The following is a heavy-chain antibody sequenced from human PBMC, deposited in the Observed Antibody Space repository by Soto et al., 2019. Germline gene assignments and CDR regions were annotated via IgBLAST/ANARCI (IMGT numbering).Heavy chain of an antibody. CDR2: IIPIFGIA. V-gene: IGHV1-69*08. D-gene: IGHD2-2*01. J-gene: IGHJ6*02. Sequence: QVQLVQSGAEVKKPGSSVKVSCKASGGTFSRYSITWVRQAPGHGLEWIGRIIPIFGIASYAQKFQGRVTITADESTSTAYLALSSLRSDDTAVYYCAREDRDRETGLVPAAIDGMDVWGQGTKVTVSS. CDR3: AREDRDRETGLVPAAIDGMDV. CDR1: GGTFSRYS.